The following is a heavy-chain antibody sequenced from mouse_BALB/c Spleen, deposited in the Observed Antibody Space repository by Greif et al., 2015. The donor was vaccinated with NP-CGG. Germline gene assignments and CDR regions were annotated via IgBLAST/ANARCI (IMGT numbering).Heavy chain of an antibody. CDR2: INPSTGYT. Sequence: VQLQQSGAELAKPGASVKMSCKASGYTFTSYWMHWVKQRPGQGLEWIGYINPSTGYTEYNQKFKDKATLTADKSSSTAYMQLSSLTSEDSAVYYCASHLLLRGDFDYWGQGTTLTVSS. D-gene: IGHD1-1*01. CDR1: GYTFTSYW. CDR3: ASHLLLRGDFDY. V-gene: IGHV1-7*01. J-gene: IGHJ2*01.